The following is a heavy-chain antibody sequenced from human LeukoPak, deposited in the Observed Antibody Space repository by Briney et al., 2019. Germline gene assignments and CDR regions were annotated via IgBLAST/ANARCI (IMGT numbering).Heavy chain of an antibody. V-gene: IGHV1-18*01. Sequence: GASVKVSCKASGYTFSTYGLSWVRQAPGQGLEWMGWISGFRGNTNYAQKFQGRVTMTTDTSTTTAYMELRSLSSDDTTVYFCARDFLSYDGTENHYDDTFDIWGQGTMVTVS. J-gene: IGHJ3*02. CDR1: GYTFSTYG. CDR2: ISGFRGNT. D-gene: IGHD3-22*01. CDR3: ARDFLSYDGTENHYDDTFDI.